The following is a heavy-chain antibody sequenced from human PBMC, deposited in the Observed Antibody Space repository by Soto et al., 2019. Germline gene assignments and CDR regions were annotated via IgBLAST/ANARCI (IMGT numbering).Heavy chain of an antibody. CDR3: ARDHLVYFDWLLSSYYYYGMDV. J-gene: IGHJ6*02. V-gene: IGHV4-39*02. Sequence: SETLSLTCTVSGGSISSSSYYWGWIRQPPGKGLEWIGSIYYSGSTYYNPSLKSRVTISVDTSKNQFSLKLSSVTAADTAVYYCARDHLVYFDWLLSSYYYYGMDVWGQGTTVTVSS. CDR1: GGSISSSSYY. D-gene: IGHD3-9*01. CDR2: IYYSGST.